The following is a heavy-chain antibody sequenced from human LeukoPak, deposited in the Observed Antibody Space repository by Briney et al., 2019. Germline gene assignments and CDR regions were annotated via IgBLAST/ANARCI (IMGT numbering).Heavy chain of an antibody. Sequence: GGSLRLSCAASGFTFSSYGMTWVRQAPGKGLEWVSAISGSGSSTYYAASVKGRFTISRDNSRNILYLQMYSLRAEDTAIYYCATTPGTAGDFDYWGQGTLVTVSS. CDR1: GFTFSSYG. V-gene: IGHV3-23*01. J-gene: IGHJ4*02. CDR2: ISGSGSST. CDR3: ATTPGTAGDFDY. D-gene: IGHD1-7*01.